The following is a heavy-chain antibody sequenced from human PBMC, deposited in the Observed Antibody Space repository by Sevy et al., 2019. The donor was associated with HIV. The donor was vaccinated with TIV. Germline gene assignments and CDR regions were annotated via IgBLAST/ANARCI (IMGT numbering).Heavy chain of an antibody. CDR1: GFTFSSYA. J-gene: IGHJ4*02. CDR2: ISYDGSNK. D-gene: IGHD5-18*01. Sequence: GGSLRLSCAASGFTFSSYAMHWVRQAPGKGLEWVAVISYDGSNKYYADSVKGRFTISRDNSKNTLYLQMNSLRVEDTAVYYCARGKSGYCYGLDYWGQGTLVTVSS. V-gene: IGHV3-30*14. CDR3: ARGKSGYCYGLDY.